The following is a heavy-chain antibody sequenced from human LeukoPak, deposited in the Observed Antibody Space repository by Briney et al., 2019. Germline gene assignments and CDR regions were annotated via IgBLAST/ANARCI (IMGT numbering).Heavy chain of an antibody. CDR2: ISGSGGST. J-gene: IGHJ6*04. CDR3: AKGSTAMVFLQMDV. V-gene: IGHV3-23*01. D-gene: IGHD5-18*01. CDR1: GFTFSSYA. Sequence: GGSLRLSCAASGFTFSSYAMSWVRQAPGKGLEWVSVISGSGGSTYYADSVEGRFTISRDNSKNTLYLQMNSLRAEDTAVYYCAKGSTAMVFLQMDVWGKGTTVTVSS.